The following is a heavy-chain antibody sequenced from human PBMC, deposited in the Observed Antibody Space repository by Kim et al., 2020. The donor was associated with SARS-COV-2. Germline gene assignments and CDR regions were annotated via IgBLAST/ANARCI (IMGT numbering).Heavy chain of an antibody. CDR3: ARDPDGQFYFDY. Sequence: YYADSVKGRFTISRDNSKNTLYLQMNSLRAEDTAVYYCARDPDGQFYFDYWGQGTLVTVSS. V-gene: IGHV3-53*01. J-gene: IGHJ4*02.